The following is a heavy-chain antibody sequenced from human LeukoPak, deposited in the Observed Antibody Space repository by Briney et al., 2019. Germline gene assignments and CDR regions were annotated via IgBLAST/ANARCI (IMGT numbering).Heavy chain of an antibody. Sequence: PGGSLRLSCSASGFSFSTYSMHWVRQAPGKGLEYVSAIASDGDSTYYADSVKGRFTISRDNSKNTLYLQLSSLRAEDTAVFYCAKGYCSGTGCLRYFDLWGQGTLVTVSS. D-gene: IGHD2-2*01. CDR3: AKGYCSGTGCLRYFDL. V-gene: IGHV3-64D*06. CDR1: GFSFSTYS. CDR2: IASDGDST. J-gene: IGHJ4*02.